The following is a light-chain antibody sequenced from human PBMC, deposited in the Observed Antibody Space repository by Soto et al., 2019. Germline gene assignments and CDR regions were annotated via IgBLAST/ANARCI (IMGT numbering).Light chain of an antibody. Sequence: TKPPSTYRTPGQRVTISCKKSSSNIGSNTVNWYQQLPGTAPKLVIYSNNQRPSGVPDRFSGSKSGTSASLAISGLQSEDEADYSCVAWDDSLNGYVVFGGGTKVTVL. CDR2: SNN. CDR3: VAWDDSLNGYVV. V-gene: IGLV1-44*01. J-gene: IGLJ2*01. CDR1: SSNIGSNT.